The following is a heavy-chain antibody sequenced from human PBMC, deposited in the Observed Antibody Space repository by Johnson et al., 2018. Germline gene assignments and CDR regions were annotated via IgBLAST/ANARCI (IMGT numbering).Heavy chain of an antibody. J-gene: IGHJ6*03. CDR3: ARPIGDNYYYYYYMDV. CDR2: IYSDDST. Sequence: LVESGGGLVQPGGSPRLSCAVSGFTVSSKYMSWVRQAPGKGLDWVSIIYSDDSTYYADSVKGRFTISRDNSKNTLYLQMNSLRAEDTAVYYCARPIGDNYYYYYYMDVWGKGTAVTVSS. V-gene: IGHV3-66*02. CDR1: GFTVSSKY. D-gene: IGHD3-16*01.